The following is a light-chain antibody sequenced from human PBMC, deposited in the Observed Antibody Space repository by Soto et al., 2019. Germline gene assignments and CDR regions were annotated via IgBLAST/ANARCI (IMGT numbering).Light chain of an antibody. J-gene: IGLJ1*01. CDR2: EVS. V-gene: IGLV2-8*01. CDR3: SSYTDSSNYV. CDR1: SSDVGGYKY. Sequence: QSVLTQPPSASGSPGQSVTISCTGTSSDVGGYKYVSWYQQHPGKAPKLMIYEVSKRPSGVPDRFSGSKSGNTASLTVSGLQAEDEADYHCSSYTDSSNYVFGTGTKVTVL.